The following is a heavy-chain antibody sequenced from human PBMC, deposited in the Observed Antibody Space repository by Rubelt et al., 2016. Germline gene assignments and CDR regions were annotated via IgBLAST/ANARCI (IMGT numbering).Heavy chain of an antibody. CDR1: GGSISSGGYY. V-gene: IGHV4-31*03. J-gene: IGHJ4*02. CDR3: ARAFRSLWSGYYFDY. D-gene: IGHD3-3*01. CDR2: IYYSGST. Sequence: QVQLQESGPGLVKPSQTLSLTCTVSGGSISSGGYYWSWIRQHPGKGLGWIGYIYYSGSTYYNPSLKCRVTISVDTSKNQFSLKLSSVTAADTAVYYCARAFRSLWSGYYFDYWGQGTLVTVSS.